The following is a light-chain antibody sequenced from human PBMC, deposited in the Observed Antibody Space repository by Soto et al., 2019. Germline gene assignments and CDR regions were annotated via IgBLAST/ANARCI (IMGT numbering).Light chain of an antibody. V-gene: IGKV4-1*01. CDR2: WAS. Sequence: DIVMTQSPDSLPVSLGERATINCKSSQSVLYSSSSKDCLVWYQQKPGQPPKVLIYWASTRESGVPDRFSGSGSGTDFTLTIINLQAEAVAIYYWLQHCSSPYTVGQGTRLEI. J-gene: IGKJ2*01. CDR3: LQHCSSPYT. CDR1: QSVLYSSSSKDC.